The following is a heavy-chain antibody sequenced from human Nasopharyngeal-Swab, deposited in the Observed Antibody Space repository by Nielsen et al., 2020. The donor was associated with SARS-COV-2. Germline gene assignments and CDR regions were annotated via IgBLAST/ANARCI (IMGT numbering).Heavy chain of an antibody. D-gene: IGHD2-2*01. Sequence: GESLKISCADSGFNFNTSWMTWVRQAPGKGLEWVANINPDGSEMQYVDSVKGRFTISRDNAENSLYLHMNSLRGDDTAVYYCAHYASVAYWGQGTLVTVSS. J-gene: IGHJ4*02. CDR3: AHYASVAY. CDR2: INPDGSEM. CDR1: GFNFNTSW. V-gene: IGHV3-7*03.